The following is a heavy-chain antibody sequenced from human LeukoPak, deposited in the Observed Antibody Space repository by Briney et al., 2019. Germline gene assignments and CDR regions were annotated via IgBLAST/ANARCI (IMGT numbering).Heavy chain of an antibody. CDR1: GYTFTSYY. J-gene: IGHJ6*03. V-gene: IGHV1-18*04. CDR3: ARRHSSSAYYYYYMDV. CDR2: ISAYNGNT. D-gene: IGHD6-6*01. Sequence: ASVKVSCKASGYTFTSYYMHWVRQAPGQGLEWMGWISAYNGNTNYAQKLQGRVTMTTDTSTSIAYMELRSLRSEDTAVYYCARRHSSSAYYYYYMDVWGKGTTVTVSS.